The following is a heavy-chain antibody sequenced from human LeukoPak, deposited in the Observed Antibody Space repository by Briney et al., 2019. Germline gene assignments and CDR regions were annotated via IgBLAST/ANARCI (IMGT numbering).Heavy chain of an antibody. V-gene: IGHV3-7*01. CDR2: IKQDGSEK. D-gene: IGHD4-17*01. CDR1: GFTFSSYW. Sequence: GGSLRLSCAASGFTFSSYWMSWVRQAPRKGLEWVANIKQDGSEKYYVDSVKGRFTISRDNAKNSLYLQMNSLRAEDTAVYYCAGNDYGDYIDYWGQGTLVTVSS. J-gene: IGHJ4*02. CDR3: AGNDYGDYIDY.